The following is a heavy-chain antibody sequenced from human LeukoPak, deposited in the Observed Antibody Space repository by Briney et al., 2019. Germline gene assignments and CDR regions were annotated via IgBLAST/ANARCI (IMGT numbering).Heavy chain of an antibody. CDR2: IKQDGSEK. CDR1: GFTFDDYG. Sequence: GGSLRLSCAASGFTFDDYGMSWVRQAPGKGLEWVANIKQDGSEKYYVDSVKGRFTISRDNAKNSLYLQMNSLRAEDTAVYYCARGAYSRGWTTFDYWGQGILVTVSS. V-gene: IGHV3-7*01. J-gene: IGHJ4*02. D-gene: IGHD6-19*01. CDR3: ARGAYSRGWTTFDY.